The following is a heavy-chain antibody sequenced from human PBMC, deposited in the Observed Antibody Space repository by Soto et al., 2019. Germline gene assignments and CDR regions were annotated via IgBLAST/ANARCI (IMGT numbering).Heavy chain of an antibody. D-gene: IGHD3-9*01. V-gene: IGHV3-73*01. Sequence: HPGGSLRLSCAASGFTFSGSAMHWVRQASGKGLEWVGRIRSKANSYATAYAASVKGRFTISRDDSKNTAYLQMNSLKTEDTAVYYCTRHYDILTGYPYGMDVWGQGTTVTVSS. CDR1: GFTFSGSA. CDR2: IRSKANSYAT. CDR3: TRHYDILTGYPYGMDV. J-gene: IGHJ6*02.